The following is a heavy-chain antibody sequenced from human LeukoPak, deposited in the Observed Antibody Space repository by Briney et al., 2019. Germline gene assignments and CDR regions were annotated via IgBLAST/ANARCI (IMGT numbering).Heavy chain of an antibody. CDR3: AKHDHGDYRDFDY. D-gene: IGHD4-17*01. J-gene: IGHJ4*02. CDR1: GFTFSSYA. Sequence: GGSLRLSCAASGFTFSSYAMSWARQAPGKGLEWVSAISGSGYITYYADSVKGRFTVSRDNSKNTLFLQMNSLRAEDTAVYYCAKHDHGDYRDFDYWGQGTLVTVSS. CDR2: ISGSGYIT. V-gene: IGHV3-23*01.